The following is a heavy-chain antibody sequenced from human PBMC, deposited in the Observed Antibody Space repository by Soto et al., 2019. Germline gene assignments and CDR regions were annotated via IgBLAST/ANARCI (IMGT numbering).Heavy chain of an antibody. Sequence: ASVKVSCKASGGTFSSYTISWVRQAPGQGLERMGRIIPILGIANYAQNFQGRVTITRDTSASTAYMELSSLRSEDTVVYYCARDNGWHLGEGWFDPWGQGTLVTVSS. D-gene: IGHD6-19*01. CDR1: GGTFSSYT. CDR2: IIPILGIA. J-gene: IGHJ5*02. V-gene: IGHV1-69*04. CDR3: ARDNGWHLGEGWFDP.